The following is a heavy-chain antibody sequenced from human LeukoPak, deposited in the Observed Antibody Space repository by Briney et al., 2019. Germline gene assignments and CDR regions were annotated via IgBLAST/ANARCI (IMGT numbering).Heavy chain of an antibody. D-gene: IGHD4-17*01. J-gene: IGHJ4*02. V-gene: IGHV3-21*01. CDR2: ISSSSSYI. CDR3: ARVIRTTVTTSLNQDY. Sequence: GGSLRLSCAASGFTFSSYSMNWVRQAPGKGLEWVSSISSSSSYIYYADSVKGRFTISRDNAKNSLYLQMNSLRAEDTAVYYCARVIRTTVTTSLNQDYWGQGTLVTVSS. CDR1: GFTFSSYS.